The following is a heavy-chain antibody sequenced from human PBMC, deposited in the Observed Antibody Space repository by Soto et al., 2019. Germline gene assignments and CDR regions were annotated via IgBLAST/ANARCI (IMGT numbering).Heavy chain of an antibody. Sequence: QVHLVQSGAEVKKPGASVRVSCKASGYTFTMYAVHWVRQAPGQRLEWMGWINAGNGNTKYSQKFQGRVTISRDASASTAYMELSSLRSGDSAVYFCARDLRITPRADPPAGFDYWGQGTPVTVSS. V-gene: IGHV1-3*01. CDR2: INAGNGNT. CDR3: ARDLRITPRADPPAGFDY. CDR1: GYTFTMYA. D-gene: IGHD1-20*01. J-gene: IGHJ4*02.